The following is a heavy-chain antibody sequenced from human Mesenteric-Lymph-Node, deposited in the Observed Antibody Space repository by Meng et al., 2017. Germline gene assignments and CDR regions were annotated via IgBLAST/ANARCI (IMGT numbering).Heavy chain of an antibody. CDR3: ARGLMTYYYGSGSYLPVY. CDR1: GGSIGSSF. CDR2: IYHTGST. Sequence: SETLSLTCTVSGGSIGSSFWNWIRQSPGKGLEWVGYIYHTGSTNYNPSLKSRVALSVDTSKNQFSLKLRSVAAADTAVYYCARGLMTYYYGSGSYLPVYWGQGTLVTVSS. J-gene: IGHJ4*02. D-gene: IGHD3-10*01. V-gene: IGHV4-59*01.